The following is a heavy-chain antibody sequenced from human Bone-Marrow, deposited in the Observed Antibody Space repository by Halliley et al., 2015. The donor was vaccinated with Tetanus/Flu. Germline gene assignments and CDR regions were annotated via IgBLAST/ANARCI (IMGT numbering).Heavy chain of an antibody. V-gene: IGHV4-59*01. Sequence: IGYIEYSGSPNYNPSLKSRVSISVDTSKNQFSLKLSSVTAADTAVYYCARTSADTSAWYFDLWGRGTLVTVSS. D-gene: IGHD6-19*01. J-gene: IGHJ2*01. CDR2: IEYSGSP. CDR3: ARTSADTSAWYFDL.